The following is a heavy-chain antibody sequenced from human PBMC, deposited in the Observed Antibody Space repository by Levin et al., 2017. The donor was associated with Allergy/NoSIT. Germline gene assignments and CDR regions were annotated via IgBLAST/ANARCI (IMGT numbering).Heavy chain of an antibody. Sequence: LSLTCAASGFTFSTYSMNWVRQAPGRGLEWVSSISDSSSFIFYADSVKGRFTISRDNAKNSLYLQMNSLTAEDTAMYYCVRESIAAADDDSYPYMDVWGKGTTVTVSS. CDR2: ISDSSSFI. D-gene: IGHD6-13*01. V-gene: IGHV3-21*01. CDR3: VRESIAAADDDSYPYMDV. J-gene: IGHJ6*03. CDR1: GFTFSTYS.